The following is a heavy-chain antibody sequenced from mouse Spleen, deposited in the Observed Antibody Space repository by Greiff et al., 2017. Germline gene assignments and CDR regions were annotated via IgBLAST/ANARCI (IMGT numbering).Heavy chain of an antibody. Sequence: EVQGVESGGGLVKPGGSLKLSCAASGFTFSSYAMSWVRQTPEKRLEWVATISSGGSYTYYPDSVKGRFTISRDNAKNTLYLQMSSLRSEDTAMYYCARQGITFDYWGQGTTLTVSS. CDR1: GFTFSSYA. V-gene: IGHV5-9-3*01. J-gene: IGHJ2*01. CDR2: ISSGGSYT. D-gene: IGHD2-4*01. CDR3: ARQGITFDY.